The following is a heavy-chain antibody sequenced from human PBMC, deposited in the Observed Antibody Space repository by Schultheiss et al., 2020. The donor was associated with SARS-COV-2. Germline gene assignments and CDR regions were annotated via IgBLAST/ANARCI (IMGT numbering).Heavy chain of an antibody. CDR1: GFTFSSYS. D-gene: IGHD3-22*01. V-gene: IGHV3-21*01. CDR3: ARAPYYYDSSGYYYGDFQH. J-gene: IGHJ1*01. Sequence: GGSLRLSCAASGFTFSSYSMNWVRQAPGKGLEWVSSISSSSSYIYYADSVKGRFTISRDNAKNSLYLQMNSLRAEDTAVYYCARAPYYYDSSGYYYGDFQHWGQGTLVTVSS. CDR2: ISSSSSYI.